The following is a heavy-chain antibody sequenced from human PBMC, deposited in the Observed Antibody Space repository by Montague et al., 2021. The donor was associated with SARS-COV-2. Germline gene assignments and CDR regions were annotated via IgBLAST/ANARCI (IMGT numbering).Heavy chain of an antibody. Sequence: SETLSLTCSVSGGSISSGDYFWGWIRQPPGRGLEWIASISSDGRTHYNPSLKSRVIISVDTSRGQFSLELTSVTAADTAVYYCARQGRDFSRWERTCYSDYWGQGTLVTVSS. CDR1: GGSISSGDYF. CDR3: ARQGRDFSRWERTCYSDY. J-gene: IGHJ4*02. V-gene: IGHV4-39*01. D-gene: IGHD1-26*01. CDR2: ISSDGRT.